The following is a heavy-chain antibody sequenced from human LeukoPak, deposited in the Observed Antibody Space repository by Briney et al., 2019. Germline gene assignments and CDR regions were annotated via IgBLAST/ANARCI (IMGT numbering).Heavy chain of an antibody. Sequence: GSLRLSCSASGFNFSSYAMSWIRQPPGKGLEWIGYIYTSGSTNYNPSLKSRVTISVDTSKNQFSLKLSSVTAADTAVYYCARHTHYGFDYWGQGTLVTVSS. CDR2: IYTSGST. CDR1: GFNFSSYA. V-gene: IGHV4-4*09. CDR3: ARHTHYGFDY. J-gene: IGHJ4*02. D-gene: IGHD4-17*01.